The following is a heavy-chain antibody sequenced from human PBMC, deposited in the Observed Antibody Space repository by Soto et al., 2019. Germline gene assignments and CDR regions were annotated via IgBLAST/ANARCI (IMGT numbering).Heavy chain of an antibody. V-gene: IGHV3-15*01. D-gene: IGHD3-10*01. CDR2: IKSKTDGGTT. CDR1: GFSFSNAW. CDR3: LAMVRGEYRDYYGMDV. J-gene: IGHJ6*02. Sequence: GGSLRLSCAASGFSFSNAWMSWVRQAPGKGLEWVGRIKSKTDGGTTDYAAPVKGRFTISRDDSKNTLYLHMNSLKTEDTAVYYCLAMVRGEYRDYYGMDVWGQGTTVTVSS.